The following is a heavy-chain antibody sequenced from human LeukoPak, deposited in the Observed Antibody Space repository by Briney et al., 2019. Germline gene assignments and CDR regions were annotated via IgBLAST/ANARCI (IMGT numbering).Heavy chain of an antibody. CDR2: IYPCDSDT. Sequence: GESLKISCKGSGYSFTSYWIGWVRQMPGKGLEWMGIIYPCDSDTRYSPSFQGQVTISADKCISTAYLQWSSLKASDTAMYYCARQTTPYYYDSSGYYAFDIWGQGTMVTVSS. V-gene: IGHV5-51*01. CDR1: GYSFTSYW. D-gene: IGHD3-22*01. J-gene: IGHJ3*02. CDR3: ARQTTPYYYDSSGYYAFDI.